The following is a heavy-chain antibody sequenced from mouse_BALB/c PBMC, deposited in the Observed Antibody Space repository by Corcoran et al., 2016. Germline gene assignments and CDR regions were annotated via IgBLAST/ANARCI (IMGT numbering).Heavy chain of an antibody. CDR1: GYTFTNYG. D-gene: IGHD2-14*01. CDR3: ARSKDYRYGFAY. Sequence: QIQLVQSGPELKKPGETVKISCKASGYTFTNYGMNWVKQAPGKGLKWMGWINTYTGEPTYADDFKGRFAFSLETSASTAYLQINNLKNEDTATYFCARSKDYRYGFAYWGQGTLVTVSA. V-gene: IGHV9-3-1*01. CDR2: INTYTGEP. J-gene: IGHJ3*01.